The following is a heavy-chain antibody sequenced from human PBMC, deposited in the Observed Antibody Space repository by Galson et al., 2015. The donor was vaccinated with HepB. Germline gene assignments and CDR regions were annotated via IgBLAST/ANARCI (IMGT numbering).Heavy chain of an antibody. CDR2: IYSGGKT. CDR1: GFTVTDDY. J-gene: IGHJ2*01. V-gene: IGHV3-53*01. Sequence: SLRLSCAASGFTVTDDYMTWVRQAPGKGLQWVSSIYSGGKTYYADSVKGRFTISRDTSNNTLYLQMNTLRADDTAVYYCVRAKGKEWYFALWGRGTPISVS. D-gene: IGHD4-23*01. CDR3: VRAKGKEWYFAL.